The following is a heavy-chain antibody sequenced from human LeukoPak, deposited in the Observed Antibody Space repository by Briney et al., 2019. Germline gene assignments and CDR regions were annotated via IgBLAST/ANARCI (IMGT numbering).Heavy chain of an antibody. CDR1: GYTFTGYY. V-gene: IGHV1-2*02. CDR2: INPNSGGT. Sequence: ASVKVSCKASGYTFTGYYMHWVRQAPGQGLEWMGWINPNSGGTNYAQKFQGRVTMTRNSSISTVYMELNTLRSEDTAVYYCARGSWITGSTSYYYYMDVWGKGTTVTVSS. J-gene: IGHJ6*03. CDR3: ARGSWITGSTSYYYYMDV. D-gene: IGHD1-7*01.